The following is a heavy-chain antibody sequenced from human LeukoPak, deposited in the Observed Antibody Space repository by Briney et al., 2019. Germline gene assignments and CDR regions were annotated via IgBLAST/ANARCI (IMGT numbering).Heavy chain of an antibody. V-gene: IGHV1-46*01. D-gene: IGHD3-3*01. Sequence: ASVNVSCRASGYTFTSYYMHWVRQAPGQGLEWRGIINPVGGSTSYAQKFQGKVTMTRDTSTSTVYMELSSLRSEDTAVYYCARGGLQWELLGNWFDPWGQGTLVTVSS. J-gene: IGHJ5*02. CDR1: GYTFTSYY. CDR2: INPVGGST. CDR3: ARGGLQWELLGNWFDP.